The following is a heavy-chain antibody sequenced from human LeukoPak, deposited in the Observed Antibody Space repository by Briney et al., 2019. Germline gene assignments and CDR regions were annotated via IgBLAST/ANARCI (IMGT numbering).Heavy chain of an antibody. D-gene: IGHD4-17*01. CDR3: ARANGDYIYFDY. V-gene: IGHV4-39*07. CDR1: GGSISSSSYY. J-gene: IGHJ4*02. Sequence: SETLSLTCTVSGGSISSSSYYWGWIRQPPGKGLEWIGSIYYSGSTYYNPSLKSRVTISVDTSKNQFSLKLSSVTAADTAVYYCARANGDYIYFDYLALGTLVSVCS. CDR2: IYYSGST.